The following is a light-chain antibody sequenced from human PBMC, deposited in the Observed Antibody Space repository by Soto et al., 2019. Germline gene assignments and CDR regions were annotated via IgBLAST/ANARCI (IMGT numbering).Light chain of an antibody. V-gene: IGKV3-15*01. CDR2: GAS. CDR3: QQYNNWQIT. J-gene: IGKJ5*01. Sequence: EIVMTQSPATLSVSPGERVTLSCRASQSVSSKLAWFQQKPGQAPRLLIYGASTRATGIPARFSGSGSGTEFTLAISSLQSEDFAVYYCQQYNNWQITFGQGTRLEIK. CDR1: QSVSSK.